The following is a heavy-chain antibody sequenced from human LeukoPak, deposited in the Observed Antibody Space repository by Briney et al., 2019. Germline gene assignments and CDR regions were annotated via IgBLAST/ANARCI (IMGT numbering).Heavy chain of an antibody. D-gene: IGHD4-17*01. J-gene: IGHJ4*02. V-gene: IGHV3-23*01. Sequence: GWSLRLSCAASGCTFTSHAMGWVRQAPGKGLEWVSTISGSGGSTYSTYSDCSTFYADSVKGRFTISRDNSKNTLYLQMNSLRSEDAAIYYCAKDIYADFGGVDYWGQGTLVTVSS. CDR3: AKDIYADFGGVDY. CDR1: GCTFTSHA. CDR2: ISGSGGST.